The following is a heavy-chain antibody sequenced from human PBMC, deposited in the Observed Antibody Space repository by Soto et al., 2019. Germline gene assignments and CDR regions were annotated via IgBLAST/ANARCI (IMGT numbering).Heavy chain of an antibody. CDR3: ARDIEAGYFDWLAPGY. J-gene: IGHJ4*02. CDR2: ISAYNGNT. D-gene: IGHD3-9*01. CDR1: GYTFTSYG. Sequence: ASVNVSCKASGYTFTSYGISWVRQAPGQGLEWMGWISAYNGNTNYAQKLQGRVTMTTDTSTSTAYMELRSLRSDDTAVYYCARDIEAGYFDWLAPGYWGQGTLVTVSS. V-gene: IGHV1-18*01.